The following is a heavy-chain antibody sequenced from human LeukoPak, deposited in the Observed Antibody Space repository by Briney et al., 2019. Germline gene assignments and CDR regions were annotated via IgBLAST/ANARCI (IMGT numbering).Heavy chain of an antibody. Sequence: GGSLRLSCAASGFTFSNDVMRWVRQAPGKGLEWVSSITSGGSTYYAAPVKGRFTISRDDSKNTLYLQMNSLKTEDTAVYYCTTTPAPFWSGLVYGMDVWGQGTTVTVSS. J-gene: IGHJ6*02. CDR3: TTTPAPFWSGLVYGMDV. CDR1: GFTFSNDV. D-gene: IGHD3-3*01. CDR2: ITSGGST. V-gene: IGHV3-15*06.